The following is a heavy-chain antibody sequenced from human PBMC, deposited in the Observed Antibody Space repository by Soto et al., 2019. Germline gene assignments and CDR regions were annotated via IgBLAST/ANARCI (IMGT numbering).Heavy chain of an antibody. CDR2: IYYTGRT. J-gene: IGHJ4*02. Sequence: ASETLSLTCTVSGGSSSGSYYYWGWIRQPPGKGLEWIATIYYTGRTYYNPSLKSRVTISADTSKNQFSLRLNSVTAADTAVYFCARQVSSGLHIDYWGQGTLVTVS. CDR3: ARQVSSGLHIDY. V-gene: IGHV4-39*01. CDR1: GGSSSGSYYY. D-gene: IGHD6-19*01.